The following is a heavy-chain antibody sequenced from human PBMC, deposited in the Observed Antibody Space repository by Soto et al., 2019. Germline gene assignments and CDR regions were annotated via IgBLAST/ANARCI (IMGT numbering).Heavy chain of an antibody. CDR3: ARSRYFEWLLYLDASDI. CDR1: GYTFTSYY. J-gene: IGHJ3*02. V-gene: IGHV1-46*01. D-gene: IGHD3-9*01. Sequence: GASVKVSCKASGYTFTSYYMHWVRQAPGQGLEWMGIINPSGGSTSYAQKFQGRVTMTRDTSTSTVYMELSSLRSEDTAVYYCARSRYFEWLLYLDASDIWGQGTIVTVSS. CDR2: INPSGGST.